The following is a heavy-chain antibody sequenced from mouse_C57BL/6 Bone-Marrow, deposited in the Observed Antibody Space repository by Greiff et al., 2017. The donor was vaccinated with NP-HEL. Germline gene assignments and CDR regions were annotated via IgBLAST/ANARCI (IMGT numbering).Heavy chain of an antibody. D-gene: IGHD1-1*01. CDR1: GYSITSGYY. J-gene: IGHJ2*01. CDR3: AREGITTTVVVPYYFDY. CDR2: ISYDGSN. V-gene: IGHV3-6*01. Sequence: EVKLLESGPGLVKPSQSLSLTCSVTGYSITSGYYWNWIRQFPGNKLEWMGYISYDGSNNYNPSLKNRISITRDTSKNQFFLKLNSVTTEDTATYYCAREGITTTVVVPYYFDYWGQGTTLTVSS.